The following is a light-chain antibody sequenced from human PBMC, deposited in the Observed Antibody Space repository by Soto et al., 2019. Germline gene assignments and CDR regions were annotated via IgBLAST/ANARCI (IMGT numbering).Light chain of an antibody. CDR2: EVT. CDR1: SGDIGGYDY. CDR3: SSYAGSNNPYV. V-gene: IGLV2-8*01. J-gene: IGLJ1*01. Sequence: QSALTQPPSASGSAGQSVTISCTGTSGDIGGYDYVSWYQQHPGKAPKLMIYEVTKRPLGVPDRFSGSKSGNTASLTVSGLQAEDEADYYCSSYAGSNNPYVFGNGTKVTAL.